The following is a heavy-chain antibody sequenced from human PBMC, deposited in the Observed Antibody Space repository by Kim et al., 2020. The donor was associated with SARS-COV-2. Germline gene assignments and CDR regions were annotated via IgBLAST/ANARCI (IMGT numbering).Heavy chain of an antibody. V-gene: IGHV3-23*01. CDR1: GFTFSSRA. CDR2: VNNGGNA. Sequence: GGSLRLSCAASGFTFSSRAMSWVRQAPGKGPEWVASVNNGGNAYYADSVKGRFTVSRDITRDTLYLQMNSLRAEDTALYCCAKDHPSSGWPAFDSWGQGTLVTVSS. J-gene: IGHJ4*02. D-gene: IGHD6-19*01. CDR3: AKDHPSSGWPAFDS.